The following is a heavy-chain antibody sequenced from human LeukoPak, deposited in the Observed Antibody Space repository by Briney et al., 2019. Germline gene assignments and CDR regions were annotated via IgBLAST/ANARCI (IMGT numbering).Heavy chain of an antibody. CDR1: GGSISSSSYY. CDR2: IYYSGST. J-gene: IGHJ4*02. D-gene: IGHD3-16*01. CDR3: ARIYLDLGASDRNDY. Sequence: SETLSLTCTVSGGSISSSSYYWGWIRQPPGKGLEWIGSIYYSGSTYYNPSLKSRVTISVDTSKNQFSLKLSSVTAADTALYYCARIYLDLGASDRNDYWGQGTLVTVSS. V-gene: IGHV4-39*01.